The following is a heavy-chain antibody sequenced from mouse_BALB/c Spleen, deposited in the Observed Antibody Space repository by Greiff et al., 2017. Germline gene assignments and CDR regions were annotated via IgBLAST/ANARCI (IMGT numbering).Heavy chain of an antibody. CDR2: ISSGSSTI. J-gene: IGHJ4*01. CDR1: GFTFSSFG. V-gene: IGHV5-17*02. Sequence: EVNVVESGGGLVKPGGSLKLSCAASGFTFSSFGMHWVRQAPEKGLEWVAYISSGSSTIYYADTVKGRFTISRDNPKNTLFLQMTSLRSEDTAMYYCARWYYGSSYGAMDYWGQGTSVTVSS. CDR3: ARWYYGSSYGAMDY. D-gene: IGHD1-1*01.